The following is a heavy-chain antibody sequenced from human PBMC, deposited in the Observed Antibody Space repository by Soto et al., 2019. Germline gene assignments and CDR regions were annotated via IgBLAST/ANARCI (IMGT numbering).Heavy chain of an antibody. CDR2: IYPGDSDT. V-gene: IGHV5-51*01. J-gene: IGHJ5*02. CDR1: GYAFSSYW. CDR3: ARGYCTATICDPWFDP. D-gene: IGHD2-8*02. Sequence: GESLKISCQGSGYAFSSYWIAWVRQMPGKGLEWMGFIYPGDSDTRYSPSFQGQVTISVDESITTAYLQWSSLKASDTAMYYCARGYCTATICDPWFDPWGQGTLVTVSS.